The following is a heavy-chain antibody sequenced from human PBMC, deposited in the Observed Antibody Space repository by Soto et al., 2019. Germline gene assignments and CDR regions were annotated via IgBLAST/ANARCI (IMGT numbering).Heavy chain of an antibody. J-gene: IGHJ5*02. Sequence: EVQLLESGGGWVQPGGSLRLACEASGFSVSTHAMNWVRQAPGKGLEWVSGIADSGDRTHYADSVKGRFTNSRDNSKTTLYLQMNRLRAADTAVFYCAKGLRHPQCGGDCPAFGSWGQGTLVTVSS. V-gene: IGHV3-23*01. CDR2: IADSGDRT. CDR3: AKGLRHPQCGGDCPAFGS. CDR1: GFSVSTHA. D-gene: IGHD2-21*02.